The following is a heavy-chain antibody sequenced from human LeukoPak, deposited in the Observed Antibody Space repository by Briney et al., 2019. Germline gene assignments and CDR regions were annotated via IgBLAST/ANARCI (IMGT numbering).Heavy chain of an antibody. D-gene: IGHD2-15*01. Sequence: SETLSLTCTVSGGSISSGDYYWSWIRQPPGKGLEWIGYIYYSGSTNYNPSLKSRVTISVDTSKNQFSLKLSSVTAADTAVYYCAGHYCSGGSCYPRYWGQGTLVTVSS. CDR1: GGSISSGDYY. V-gene: IGHV4-61*08. J-gene: IGHJ4*02. CDR2: IYYSGST. CDR3: AGHYCSGGSCYPRY.